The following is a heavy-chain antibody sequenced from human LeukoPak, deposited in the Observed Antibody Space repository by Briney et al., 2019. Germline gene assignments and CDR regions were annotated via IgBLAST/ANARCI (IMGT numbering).Heavy chain of an antibody. Sequence: SETLSLTCTVSGGSISSSSYYWGWIRQPPGKGLEWLGYIYYSGSTYYNPSLKSRVTISVDTSKNQFSLKLSSVTAADTAVYYCARALKGYSYGYATNTKYNWFDPWGQGTLVTVSS. CDR2: IYYSGST. J-gene: IGHJ5*02. CDR3: ARALKGYSYGYATNTKYNWFDP. D-gene: IGHD5-18*01. CDR1: GGSISSSSYY. V-gene: IGHV4-31*03.